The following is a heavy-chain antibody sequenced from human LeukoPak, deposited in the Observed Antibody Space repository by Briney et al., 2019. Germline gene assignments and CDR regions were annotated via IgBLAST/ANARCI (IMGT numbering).Heavy chain of an antibody. CDR1: GFTFSRCT. D-gene: IGHD3-22*01. V-gene: IGHV3-21*01. Sequence: PGGSLRLSCAASGFTFSRCTMNWVRQAPGKGLEWVSSISSSSNIYYADSVKGRFTISRDNARNSLYLQINSLRAEDTAVYYCARDRSYYDSSGYGSSFFDPWGQGTLVTVSS. J-gene: IGHJ5*02. CDR3: ARDRSYYDSSGYGSSFFDP. CDR2: ISSSSNI.